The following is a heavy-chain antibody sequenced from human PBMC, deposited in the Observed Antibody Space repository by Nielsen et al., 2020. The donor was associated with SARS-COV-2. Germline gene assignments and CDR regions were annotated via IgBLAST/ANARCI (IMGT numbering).Heavy chain of an antibody. CDR3: AKRGLSSSWYLFDY. J-gene: IGHJ4*02. V-gene: IGHV3-23*01. D-gene: IGHD6-13*01. Sequence: GGSLRLSCAASGFTFDDYAMHWVRQAPGKGLEWVSAISGSGGSTYYADSVKGRFTISRDNSKNTLYLQMNSLRAEDTAVYYCAKRGLSSSWYLFDYWGQGTLVTVSS. CDR1: GFTFDDYA. CDR2: ISGSGGST.